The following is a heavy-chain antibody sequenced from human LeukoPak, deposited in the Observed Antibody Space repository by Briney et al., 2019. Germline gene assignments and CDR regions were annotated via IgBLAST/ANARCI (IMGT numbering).Heavy chain of an antibody. D-gene: IGHD2-21*01. J-gene: IGHJ6*02. CDR2: ISAYSGNT. CDR3: ARPLLAYCGGDCYHYGMDV. Sequence: ASVKVSCKASGYTFTSYGVSWVRQAPGQGLEWMGWISAYSGNTNYAQKLQGRVTMTTDTSTSTAYMELRSLGSDDTAVYYCARPLLAYCGGDCYHYGMDVWGQGTTVTVSS. CDR1: GYTFTSYG. V-gene: IGHV1-18*01.